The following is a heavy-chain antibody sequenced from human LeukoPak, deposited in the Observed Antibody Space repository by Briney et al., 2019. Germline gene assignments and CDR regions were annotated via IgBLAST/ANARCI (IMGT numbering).Heavy chain of an antibody. CDR3: ARDDLQLVRRLGGGTEYYYYYYMDV. CDR1: GGSISSYY. V-gene: IGHV4-59*12. D-gene: IGHD6-13*01. CDR2: IYYSGYT. J-gene: IGHJ6*03. Sequence: SETLSLTCTVSGGSISSYYWSWIRQPPGKGLKWIGNIYYSGYTTYSPSLRSRVTISVDTSKNQFSLQLNSVTPEDTAVYYCARDDLQLVRRLGGGTEYYYYYYMDVWGKGTTVTVSS.